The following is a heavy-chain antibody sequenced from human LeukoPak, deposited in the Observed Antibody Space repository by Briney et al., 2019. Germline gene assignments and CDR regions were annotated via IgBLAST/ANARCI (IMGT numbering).Heavy chain of an antibody. V-gene: IGHV3-53*01. J-gene: IGHJ6*02. CDR1: GFTVSSNY. D-gene: IGHD3-10*02. CDR2: IYSVGGT. CDR3: ASCSGPNYYYGMDV. Sequence: GGSLRLSCAASGFTVSSNYMSWVRQAPGKGLEWVSAIYSVGGTYYADSVKGRFTISRDNSKNTLSLQMNSLRVEDTAVYYCASCSGPNYYYGMDVWGQGTTVTVSS.